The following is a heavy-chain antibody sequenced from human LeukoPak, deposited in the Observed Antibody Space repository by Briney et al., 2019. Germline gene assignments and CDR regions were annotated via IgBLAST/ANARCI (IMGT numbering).Heavy chain of an antibody. J-gene: IGHJ6*02. V-gene: IGHV3-7*01. CDR2: IKQDGSGK. CDR3: ARDHSGWSPIYYYYGMDV. D-gene: IGHD6-19*01. Sequence: GGSLRLSCAASGFTFSSYWMSWVRQAPGKGLEWVANIKQDGSGKYYVDSVKGRFTISRDNAKNSLYLQMNSLRAEDTAVYYCARDHSGWSPIYYYYGMDVWGQGTTVTVSS. CDR1: GFTFSSYW.